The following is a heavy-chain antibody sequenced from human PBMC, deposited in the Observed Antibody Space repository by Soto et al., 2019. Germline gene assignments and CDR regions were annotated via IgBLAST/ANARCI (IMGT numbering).Heavy chain of an antibody. CDR3: ASSGYGDSYFDY. V-gene: IGHV1-18*01. D-gene: IGHD4-17*01. CDR2: ISAYNGNT. Sequence: ASVKVSCKASGYSFTSYRISWGRQAPGQGLEWMGWISAYNGNTNYAQKLQGRVTMTTDTSTSTAYMELRSLRSDDTAVYYCASSGYGDSYFDYWGQGTLVTVSS. CDR1: GYSFTSYR. J-gene: IGHJ4*02.